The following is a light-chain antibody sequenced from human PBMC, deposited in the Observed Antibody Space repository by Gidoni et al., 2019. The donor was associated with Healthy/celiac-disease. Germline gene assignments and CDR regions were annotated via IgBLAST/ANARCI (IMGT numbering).Light chain of an antibody. V-gene: IGKV3-15*01. J-gene: IGKJ2*03. Sequence: EIVMTHSPATLFVSPGESATLSCRASTSVSSNLALYQQKPGQAPRLLLYGASTRATGIPARFSGSGSGTELTLTISSLQSEDFAVYYCKQYNNWTPYSFGQGTKLEIK. CDR1: TSVSSN. CDR2: GAS. CDR3: KQYNNWTPYS.